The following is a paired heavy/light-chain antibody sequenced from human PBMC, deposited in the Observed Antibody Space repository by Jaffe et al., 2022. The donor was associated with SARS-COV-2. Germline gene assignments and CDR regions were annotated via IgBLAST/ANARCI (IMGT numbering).Light chain of an antibody. V-gene: IGKV3-15*01. J-gene: IGKJ1*01. CDR2: DAS. CDR3: QQYQNWPT. Sequence: IVMTQSPATLSVSPGESATLSCRASQSVYSNLAWYQQRPGQAPRLLIYDASSRATGIPARFSGSGSGTDFTLTISSLQSEDFALYYCQQYQNWPTFGQGTKVEIK. CDR1: QSVYSN.
Heavy chain of an antibody. CDR3: ARDFRFGSDAFDV. CDR2: IYYSVTT. V-gene: IGHV4-61*01. CDR1: GASVSSGSFY. J-gene: IGHJ3*01. D-gene: IGHD3-16*01. Sequence: QVQLQESGPGLVKPSETLSLTCTVSGASVSSGSFYWSWIRQPPGKGLEWIGYIYYSVTTNYNPSLKSRVIISVDTSKNEFSLKLSSVTAADSAVYYCARDFRFGSDAFDVWGQGTTVTVSS.